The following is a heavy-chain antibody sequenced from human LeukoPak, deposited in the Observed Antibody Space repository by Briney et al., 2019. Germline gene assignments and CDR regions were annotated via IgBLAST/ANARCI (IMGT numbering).Heavy chain of an antibody. V-gene: IGHV4-39*07. CDR2: IYYSGST. CDR1: GGSISSSSYY. CDR3: ARDYWGNYMDV. J-gene: IGHJ6*03. D-gene: IGHD7-27*01. Sequence: SETLSLTCTVSGGSISSSSYYWGWIRQPPGKGLEWIGTIYYSGSTYYNPSLKSRVTISVDTSKNQFSLKLSSVTAADTAVYYCARDYWGNYMDVWGKGTTVTISS.